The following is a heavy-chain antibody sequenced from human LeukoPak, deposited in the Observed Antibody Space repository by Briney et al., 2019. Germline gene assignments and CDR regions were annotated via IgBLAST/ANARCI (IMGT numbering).Heavy chain of an antibody. CDR2: ISWNSGSI. Sequence: GRSLRLSCAASGFTFDDYAMHWVRQAPGKGLEWVSGISWNSGSIGYADSVKGRFTISRDNAKNSLYLQMNSLRAEDTALYYCAKGSRCSRGSFDYWGQGTLVTVSS. J-gene: IGHJ4*02. D-gene: IGHD6-13*01. V-gene: IGHV3-9*01. CDR1: GFTFDDYA. CDR3: AKGSRCSRGSFDY.